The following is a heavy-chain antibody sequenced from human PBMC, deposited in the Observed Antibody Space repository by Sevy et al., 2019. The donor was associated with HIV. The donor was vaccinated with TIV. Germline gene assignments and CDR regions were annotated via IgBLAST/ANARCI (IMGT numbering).Heavy chain of an antibody. CDR2: ISSSSSSI. CDR3: ARAEDYYGGCNIDA. J-gene: IGHJ5*02. D-gene: IGHD1-26*01. V-gene: IGHV3-48*02. CDR1: GFTLSSYS. Sequence: GGSLRLSCAVSGFTLSSYSMNWVRQAPGKGLEWVSYISSSSSSIYYADSVKGRFTISRDNAKNSLYLQMNSLRDEDTAVYYCARAEDYYGGCNIDAWGQGTLVTVSS.